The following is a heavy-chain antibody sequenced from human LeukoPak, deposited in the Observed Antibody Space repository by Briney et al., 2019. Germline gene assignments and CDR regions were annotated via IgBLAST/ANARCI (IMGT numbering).Heavy chain of an antibody. CDR3: ARLPPPGIVAAGPWFDP. Sequence: SGGSLRLSCAASGFTFSSYSMNWVRQAPGKGLEWVSSISSSSSYIYYADSVKGRFTISRDNAKNSLYLQMNSLRAEDTAVYYCARLPPPGIVAAGPWFDPWGQGTLVTVSS. D-gene: IGHD6-13*01. CDR2: ISSSSSYI. J-gene: IGHJ5*02. CDR1: GFTFSSYS. V-gene: IGHV3-21*01.